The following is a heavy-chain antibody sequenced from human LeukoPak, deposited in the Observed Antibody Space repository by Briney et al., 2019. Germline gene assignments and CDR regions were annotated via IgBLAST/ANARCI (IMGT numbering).Heavy chain of an antibody. CDR1: GGSISSYY. V-gene: IGHV4-59*01. CDR3: ARGLDYYGSGSV. J-gene: IGHJ3*01. D-gene: IGHD3-10*01. Sequence: SETLSLTCTVSGGSISSYYWSWIRQPPGKGLEWIGYIYYSGSTNYNPSLKSRVTISVDTSKNQFSLKPSSVTAADTAVYYCARGLDYYGSGSVWGQGTMVTVSS. CDR2: IYYSGST.